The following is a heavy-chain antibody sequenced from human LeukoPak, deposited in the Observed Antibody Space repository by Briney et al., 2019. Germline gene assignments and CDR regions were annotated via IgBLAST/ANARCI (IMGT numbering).Heavy chain of an antibody. CDR1: GVSISGYY. J-gene: IGHJ4*02. CDR3: ARIGVTAIQVEF. CDR2: AYYSGGT. Sequence: SETLSLTCTVSGVSISGYYWSWIRQPPGKGLEWIGYAYYSGGTDYNPSLKSRVTISVDRSKNQLSLRLGSVTAADTAVYYCARIGVTAIQVEFWGQGTLVTVSS. V-gene: IGHV4-59*01. D-gene: IGHD2-21*02.